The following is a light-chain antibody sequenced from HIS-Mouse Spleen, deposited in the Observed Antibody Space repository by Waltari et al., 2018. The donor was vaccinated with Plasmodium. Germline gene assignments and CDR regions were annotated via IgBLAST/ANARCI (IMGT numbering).Light chain of an antibody. Sequence: QSALTQPASVSGSPGPSITISCPGTSSAVGGYNYVSLYQQHPGKAPKLMIYDVSNRPSGVSNRFSGSKSGNTASLTISGLQAEDEADYYCSSYTSSSTLNYVFGTGTKVTVL. CDR3: SSYTSSSTLNYV. CDR1: SSAVGGYNY. J-gene: IGLJ1*01. CDR2: DVS. V-gene: IGLV2-14*03.